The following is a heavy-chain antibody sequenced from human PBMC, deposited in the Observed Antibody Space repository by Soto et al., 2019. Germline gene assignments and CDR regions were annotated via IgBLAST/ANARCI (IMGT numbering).Heavy chain of an antibody. V-gene: IGHV4-30-2*01. CDR2: IYHNDYT. J-gene: IGHJ4*02. D-gene: IGHD2-15*01. CDR3: ARVRSVVRGGFDY. CDR1: GGSISSGGYS. Sequence: QLQLQDSGSGLVKPSQTLSLICAVSGGSISSGGYSWSWIRQPPGKGLEWIGYIYHNDYTYYNPSLKSRVTISVDRSKNQFSLKLSSVTAADTAVYYCARVRSVVRGGFDYWGQGTLVTVSS.